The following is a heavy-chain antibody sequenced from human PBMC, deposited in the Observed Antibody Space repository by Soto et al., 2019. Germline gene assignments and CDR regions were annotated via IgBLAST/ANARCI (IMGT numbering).Heavy chain of an antibody. CDR3: ARDRMPSMVRGVRGFDP. V-gene: IGHV1-18*01. D-gene: IGHD3-10*01. CDR2: ISAYNGNT. CDR1: GYTFTSYG. J-gene: IGHJ5*02. Sequence: QVQLVQSGAEVKKPGASVKVSCKASGYTFTSYGISWVRQAPGQGLEWMGWISAYNGNTNYAQKLQGRVTMTTDTSTSTAYMELRRLRSDDTAVYYCARDRMPSMVRGVRGFDPWGQGTLVTVSS.